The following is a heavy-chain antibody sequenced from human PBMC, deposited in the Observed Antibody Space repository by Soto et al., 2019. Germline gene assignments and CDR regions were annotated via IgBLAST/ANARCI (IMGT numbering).Heavy chain of an antibody. D-gene: IGHD2-2*01. J-gene: IGHJ5*02. Sequence: SETLSLTCAVYGGSFSGYYWSWIRQPPGKGLEWIGEINHSGSTNYNPSLKSRDTISVDTSKNQFSLKLSSVTAADTAVYYCARALIVVVPAASYNWFDPWGQGTLVTVSS. CDR3: ARALIVVVPAASYNWFDP. CDR1: GGSFSGYY. CDR2: INHSGST. V-gene: IGHV4-34*01.